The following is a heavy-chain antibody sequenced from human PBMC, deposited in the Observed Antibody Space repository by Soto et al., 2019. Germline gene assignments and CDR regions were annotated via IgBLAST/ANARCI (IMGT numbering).Heavy chain of an antibody. CDR2: IYHSGSTDYNPTLT. J-gene: IGHJ4*02. Sequence: PSETLSLTCAVSGGSISSSNWWSWVRQPPGKGLEWIAEIYHSGSTDYNPTLTNYNPSLKSRVTISLDKSKNQFSLKLTSVTAADTAVYYCARLQTTATQPDYWGRGTLVTVSS. CDR1: GGSISSSNW. CDR3: ARLQTTATQPDY. V-gene: IGHV4-4*02.